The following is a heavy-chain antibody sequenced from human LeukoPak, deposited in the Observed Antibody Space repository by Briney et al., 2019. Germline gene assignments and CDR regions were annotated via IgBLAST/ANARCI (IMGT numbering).Heavy chain of an antibody. V-gene: IGHV3-66*02. J-gene: IGHJ4*02. CDR1: GFTVSNNY. Sequence: PGGSLRLSCAASGFTVSNNYMNWVRQAPGKGLEWVSTIYSGGSTYYADSVKGRFTISRDNSKNTLYLQMNSLRAEDTAVYYCANRYYDILTGYYWGQGTLVTVSS. D-gene: IGHD3-9*01. CDR2: IYSGGST. CDR3: ANRYYDILTGYY.